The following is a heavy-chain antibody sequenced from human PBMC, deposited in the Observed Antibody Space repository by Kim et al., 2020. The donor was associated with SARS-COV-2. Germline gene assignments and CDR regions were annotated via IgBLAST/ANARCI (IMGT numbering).Heavy chain of an antibody. V-gene: IGHV1-8*01. CDR1: GYTFTSYD. CDR2: MNPNSGNT. D-gene: IGHD3-3*01. CDR3: ARGHVTIFGVKDWFDP. J-gene: IGHJ5*02. Sequence: ASVKVSCKASGYTFTSYDINWVRQATGQGLEWMGWMNPNSGNTGYAQKFQGRVTMTRNTSISTAYMELSSLRSEDTAVYYCARGHVTIFGVKDWFDPWGQGTLVTVSS.